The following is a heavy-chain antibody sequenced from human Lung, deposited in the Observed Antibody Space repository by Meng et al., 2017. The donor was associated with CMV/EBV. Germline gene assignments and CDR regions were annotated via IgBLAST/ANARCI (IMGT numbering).Heavy chain of an antibody. CDR1: GFTFSSHW. CDR2: IKADGSEK. Sequence: ESLKISCAASGFTFSSHWMCWVRQAPGKGLEWVANIKADGSEKYYVDSVKGRFTVSRDNAKNSLYLQMNSLRAEDTAVYYCACNSGDCWGQGTLVTAPQ. CDR3: ACNSGDC. V-gene: IGHV3-7*01. J-gene: IGHJ4*02. D-gene: IGHD3-10*01.